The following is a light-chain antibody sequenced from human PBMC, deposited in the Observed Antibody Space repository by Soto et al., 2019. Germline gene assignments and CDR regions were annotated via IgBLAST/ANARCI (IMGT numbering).Light chain of an antibody. CDR1: QSVSSN. CDR2: GAS. V-gene: IGKV3-15*01. J-gene: IGKJ5*01. Sequence: EIVMTQSPATLSVSPGERATLSCRASQSVSSNLAWYQQKPGQAPRLLIYGASTRATGIPARFSGSGSGTEFTLTISSLQSEDFAVYYCQQRGNWHPPISFGQGTRLEIK. CDR3: QQRGNWHPPIS.